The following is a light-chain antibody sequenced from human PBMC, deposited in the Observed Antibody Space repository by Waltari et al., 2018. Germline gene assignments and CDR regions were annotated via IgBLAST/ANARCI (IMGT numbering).Light chain of an antibody. CDR2: GGS. V-gene: IGKV2-29*03. CDR3: MQSIHLRT. Sequence: SQARLPREGKAYLCWYLQMPGQSPKLLSYGGSSRFSGVPDMFSGSGSGTDFTLKISRVEAEDAGIYYCMQSIHLRTFGQGPKVEIK. J-gene: IGKJ1*01. CDR1: QARLPREGKAY.